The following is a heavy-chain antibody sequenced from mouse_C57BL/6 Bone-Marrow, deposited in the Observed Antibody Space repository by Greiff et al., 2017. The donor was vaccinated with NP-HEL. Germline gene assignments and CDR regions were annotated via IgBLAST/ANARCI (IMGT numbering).Heavy chain of an antibody. J-gene: IGHJ1*03. CDR3: ARIRYCDV. V-gene: IGHV1-26*01. Sequence: VQLQQSGPELVKPGASVKISCKASGYTFTDYYMNWVKQSHGKSLEWIGDINPNNGGTSYNQKFKGKATLTVDKSSSTAYMELRSLTSEDSAVYYCARIRYCDVWGTGTTVTVSS. CDR2: INPNNGGT. CDR1: GYTFTDYY.